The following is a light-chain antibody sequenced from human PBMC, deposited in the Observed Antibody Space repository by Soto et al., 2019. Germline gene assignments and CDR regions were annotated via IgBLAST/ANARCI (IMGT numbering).Light chain of an antibody. Sequence: QSVLTQPPSASGTPGQRVGISCSGSRSNIGSDYVFWFQQLAGAAPKLLIYRNNQRPSGVPDRFSGSKSGTSASLAISGLRSEDEADYYCAAWDDSLSGWVFGGGTKVTVL. CDR1: RSNIGSDY. V-gene: IGLV1-47*01. CDR3: AAWDDSLSGWV. CDR2: RNN. J-gene: IGLJ3*02.